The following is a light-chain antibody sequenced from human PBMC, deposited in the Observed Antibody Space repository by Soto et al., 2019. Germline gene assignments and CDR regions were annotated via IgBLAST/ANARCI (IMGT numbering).Light chain of an antibody. CDR2: AAS. J-gene: IGKJ1*01. Sequence: DIQMTQSPSALSASVGDRVTITCRASQSVSSSLNWYQQKPGKAPKLLIYAASSLQSGVPSRFSGSGSGTDFTLTISSLQPEDFATYYCQQSYSTPPWTFGQGTKVDIK. CDR1: QSVSSS. CDR3: QQSYSTPPWT. V-gene: IGKV1-39*01.